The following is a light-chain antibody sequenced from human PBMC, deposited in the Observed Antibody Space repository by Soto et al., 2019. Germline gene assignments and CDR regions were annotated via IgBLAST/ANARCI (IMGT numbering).Light chain of an antibody. J-gene: IGKJ1*01. CDR3: QQYHNYPRT. CDR1: ESIRTW. V-gene: IGKV1-5*01. Sequence: DIQMTQSPSTLSASIGDRVTITCRASESIRTWLAWYQHKPGKAPKFLIYDASSLESGVPSRFSGSGSGTEFTLTISNLQPDDFATYFCQQYHNYPRTFVQGTKVEIK. CDR2: DAS.